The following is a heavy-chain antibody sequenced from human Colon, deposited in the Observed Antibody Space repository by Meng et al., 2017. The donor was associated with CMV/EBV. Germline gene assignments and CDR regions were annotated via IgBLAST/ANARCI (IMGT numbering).Heavy chain of an antibody. Sequence: GGSLRLSCAASGFILGDYDMHWVRQAPGKGLEWMTFIRYDGNKKYSVDSVKGRFTISRDNSKSTLHLQMSNLRPGDTALYYCVKGRGYNGYAADVWGQGTLVTVSS. CDR3: VKGRGYNGYAADV. CDR2: IRYDGNKK. V-gene: IGHV3-30*02. D-gene: IGHD5-12*01. J-gene: IGHJ4*02. CDR1: GFILGDYD.